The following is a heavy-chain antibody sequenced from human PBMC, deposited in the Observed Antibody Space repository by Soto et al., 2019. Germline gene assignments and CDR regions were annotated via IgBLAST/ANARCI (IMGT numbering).Heavy chain of an antibody. V-gene: IGHV1-69*19. D-gene: IGHD3-10*01. CDR2: ISPMFGAA. J-gene: IGHJ4*02. Sequence: QVQLVQSGAEMKKPGSSVKVSCQSSGGTFNTYAMNWVRQAPGQGPEWMGDISPMFGAANYAPKFQGRVTITADESTGPSYMQLSSLTSEAPALYFCAREVQVHTPAFVYWGQGTLVTVSS. CDR1: GGTFNTYA. CDR3: AREVQVHTPAFVY.